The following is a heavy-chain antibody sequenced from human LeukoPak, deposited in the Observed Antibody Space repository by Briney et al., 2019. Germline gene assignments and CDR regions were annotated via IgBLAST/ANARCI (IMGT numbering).Heavy chain of an antibody. D-gene: IGHD6-6*01. CDR1: GYTFPSNF. V-gene: IGHV1-46*01. CDR3: ARTAARRFDY. Sequence: ASVTVSCTGSGYTFPSNFIHWVRQAPGQGLEWMGIINPTGGSTTYAQKFQGRVTMTRDTSTSTVYMELSSLRSDDTAVYYCARTAARRFDYWGQGTLVTVSS. CDR2: INPTGGST. J-gene: IGHJ4*02.